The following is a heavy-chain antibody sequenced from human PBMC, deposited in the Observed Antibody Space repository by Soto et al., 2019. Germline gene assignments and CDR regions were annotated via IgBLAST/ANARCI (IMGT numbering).Heavy chain of an antibody. J-gene: IGHJ6*02. Sequence: QVQLQQWGAGLLKPSETLSLTCAVYGGSFSGYYWSWIRQPPGEGLEWIGEINHSGSTNYNPSLKSRVTISVDTSKNQFSLKLSSVTAADTAVYYCARVGIVVVPAAIWSYYYYGMDVWGQGTTVTVSS. CDR1: GGSFSGYY. CDR3: ARVGIVVVPAAIWSYYYYGMDV. D-gene: IGHD2-2*01. CDR2: INHSGST. V-gene: IGHV4-34*01.